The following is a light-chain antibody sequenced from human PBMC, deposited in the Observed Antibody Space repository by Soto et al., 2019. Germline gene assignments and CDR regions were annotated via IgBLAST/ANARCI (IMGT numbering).Light chain of an antibody. J-gene: IGKJ1*01. CDR1: QSISSW. CDR2: DAS. CDR3: QQYNTYST. V-gene: IGKV1-5*01. Sequence: DIQMTQSPSTLSASGGDRVTITCRASQSISSWLAWYQQKPGKAPKLLIYDASSLESGAPSRFSGSGSGTDSPPTISCLQSEDFATYYCQQYNTYSTFGQGTKVDIK.